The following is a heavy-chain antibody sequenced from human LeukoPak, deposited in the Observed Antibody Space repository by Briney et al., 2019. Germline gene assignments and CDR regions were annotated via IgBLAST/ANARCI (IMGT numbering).Heavy chain of an antibody. CDR1: GFTFSSYA. D-gene: IGHD1-26*01. V-gene: IGHV3-30*04. CDR2: ISYDGSNQ. Sequence: SGGSLRLSCAASGFTFSSYAMHWVRQAPGKGLEWVALISYDGSNQYYADSVKGRFTISRDDSKNTLYLQMNSLRAEDTAVYYCARSIGGSYFFCDYWGQGTLVTVSS. CDR3: ARSIGGSYFFCDY. J-gene: IGHJ4*02.